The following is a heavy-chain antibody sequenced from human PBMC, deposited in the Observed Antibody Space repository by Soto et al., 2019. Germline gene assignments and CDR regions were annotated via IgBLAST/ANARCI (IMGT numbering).Heavy chain of an antibody. CDR1: GFTVSSNY. J-gene: IGHJ4*02. Sequence: EVQLVESGGGLIQPGGSLRLSCAASGFTVSSNYMSWVRQAPGKGLEWVSAISGSGGSTYYADSVKGRFTISRDNSKNTLYLQMNSLRAEDTAVYYCAKDHSSGWPYNTRDYWGQGTLVTVSS. V-gene: IGHV3-23*04. CDR3: AKDHSSGWPYNTRDY. CDR2: ISGSGGST. D-gene: IGHD6-19*01.